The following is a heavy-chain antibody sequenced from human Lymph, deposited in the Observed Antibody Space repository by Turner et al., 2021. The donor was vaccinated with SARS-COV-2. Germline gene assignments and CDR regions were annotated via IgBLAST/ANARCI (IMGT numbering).Heavy chain of an antibody. CDR1: GGSMNNNY. V-gene: IGHV4-59*01. D-gene: IGHD2-21*02. CDR2: IFYRGST. J-gene: IGHJ5*02. CDR3: ARQTVNNWVDP. Sequence: QVQLQESGPRLVKPLETLSHTCTVSGGSMNNNYWSWIRQPPGKRLEWIGFIFYRGSTNYNPSLKSRVTISVDTSENQFSLKLTSVTAADTAIYYCARQTVNNWVDPWGQGTPVTVSS.